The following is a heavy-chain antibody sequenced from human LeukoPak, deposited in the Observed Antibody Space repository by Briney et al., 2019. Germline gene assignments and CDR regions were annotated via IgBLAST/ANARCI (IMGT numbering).Heavy chain of an antibody. D-gene: IGHD6-13*01. CDR1: GFTFSSYG. CDR3: ARSSSWYYFDY. CDR2: ISGSGGST. Sequence: GGSLRLSCAASGFTFSSYGMHWVRQAPGKGLEWVSAISGSGGSTYYADSVKGRFTISRDNSKNTLYLQMNSLRAEDTAVYYCARSSSWYYFDYWGQGTLVTVSS. V-gene: IGHV3-23*01. J-gene: IGHJ4*02.